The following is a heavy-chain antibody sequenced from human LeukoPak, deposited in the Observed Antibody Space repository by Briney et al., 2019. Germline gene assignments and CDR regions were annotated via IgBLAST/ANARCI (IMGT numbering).Heavy chain of an antibody. CDR3: ARLSQTPDYYGGGGYYFLGY. V-gene: IGHV1-8*01. CDR1: RYTFTSYD. J-gene: IGHJ4*02. CDR2: MNPNTGNT. Sequence: ASVKDSCKASRYTFTSYDVNWVRQAPGQGLEWMGWMNPNTGNTGYAQKFQGRVTMTRDTSINTAYLELRSLRSDDTAIYYCARLSQTPDYYGGGGYYFLGYWGQGTLVTVSS. D-gene: IGHD3-22*01.